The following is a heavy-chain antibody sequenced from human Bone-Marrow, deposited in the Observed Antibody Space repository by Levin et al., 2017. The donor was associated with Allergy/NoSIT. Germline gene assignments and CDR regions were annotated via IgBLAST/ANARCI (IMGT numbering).Heavy chain of an antibody. J-gene: IGHJ4*02. CDR1: GFTFTTYP. Sequence: LPGGSLRLSCAASGFTFTTYPMHWIRQAPGKGLEWVALISHDGFKRDYSDSVKGRFTISRDNSKNTLYLQINSLRLDDTAVYYCATEGDGYSWGYFDQWGQGTLVIVSS. CDR3: ATEGDGYSWGYFDQ. V-gene: IGHV3-30*04. D-gene: IGHD5-24*01. CDR2: ISHDGFKR.